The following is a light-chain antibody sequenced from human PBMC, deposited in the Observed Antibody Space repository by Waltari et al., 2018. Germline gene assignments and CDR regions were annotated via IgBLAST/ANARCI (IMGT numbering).Light chain of an antibody. CDR3: SSYTSRSTV. Sequence: QSALTQPAAVSGSPGQALTISCTGPRRDVGGYNYVSWYQQHPGKAPQLMIYKVSNRPSGVSNRFSGSKSGHTASLTISGLQAEDEADYYFSSYTSRSTVFGGGTKLTVL. V-gene: IGLV2-14*01. CDR1: RRDVGGYNY. CDR2: KVS. J-gene: IGLJ2*01.